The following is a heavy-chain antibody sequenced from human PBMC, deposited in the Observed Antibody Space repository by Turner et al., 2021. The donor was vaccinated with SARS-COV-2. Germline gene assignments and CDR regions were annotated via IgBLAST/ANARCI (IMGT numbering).Heavy chain of an antibody. CDR3: ARCGGDCSSQGVVPDY. Sequence: QVQLVECGGGVVQPGRSLRLSCVAAGFSFSNYAMHWLRRAPGKGLEWVAVISHDATTKHYAESVKGRFTISRDNSKNTLFLQMDSLRGEDTALFHCARCGGDCSSQGVVPDYWGQGTLVIVSS. V-gene: IGHV3-30-3*01. CDR1: GFSFSNYA. D-gene: IGHD2-21*02. CDR2: ISHDATTK. J-gene: IGHJ4*02.